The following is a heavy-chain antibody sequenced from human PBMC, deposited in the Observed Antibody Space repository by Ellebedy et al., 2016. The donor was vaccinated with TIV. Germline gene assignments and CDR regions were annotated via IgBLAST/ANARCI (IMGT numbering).Heavy chain of an antibody. V-gene: IGHV4-38-2*02. J-gene: IGHJ4*02. D-gene: IGHD3-10*01. CDR3: ARGFTYGSGSSSMGGD. CDR2: IHHSGSK. CDR1: GYFISSGHY. Sequence: MPSETLSLTCTVSGYFISSGHYWGWIRQAAGKGLEWIGIIHHSGSKYYNSSLESRVTISVDTSKNQFFLELSAVTAADTAIYYCARGFTYGSGSSSMGGDWGQGTLVTVSS.